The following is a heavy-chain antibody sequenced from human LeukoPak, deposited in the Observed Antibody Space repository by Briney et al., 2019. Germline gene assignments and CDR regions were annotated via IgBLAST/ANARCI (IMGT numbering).Heavy chain of an antibody. CDR1: GGSISSYY. D-gene: IGHD1-26*01. Sequence: PSETLSLTCTVSGGSISSYYWSWIRQPPGKGLEWIGYIYYSGSTNYNPSLKSRVTISVDTSKNQFSLKLSSVTAADTAVYYCARVADGSSIAFDYWGQGTLVTVSS. CDR2: IYYSGST. J-gene: IGHJ4*02. CDR3: ARVADGSSIAFDY. V-gene: IGHV4-59*08.